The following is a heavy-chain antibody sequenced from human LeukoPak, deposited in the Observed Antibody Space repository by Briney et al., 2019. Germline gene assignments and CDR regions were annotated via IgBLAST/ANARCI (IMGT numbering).Heavy chain of an antibody. Sequence: ASVKVSCKASGYTFTSYDINWVRQATGQGLEWMGWMNPNIGNTGYAQKFQGRVTITRNTSISTAYMELSSLRSEDTAVYYCARDQLPFYYDSSGYDAFDIWGQGTMVTVSS. CDR3: ARDQLPFYYDSSGYDAFDI. J-gene: IGHJ3*02. V-gene: IGHV1-8*03. CDR2: MNPNIGNT. CDR1: GYTFTSYD. D-gene: IGHD3-22*01.